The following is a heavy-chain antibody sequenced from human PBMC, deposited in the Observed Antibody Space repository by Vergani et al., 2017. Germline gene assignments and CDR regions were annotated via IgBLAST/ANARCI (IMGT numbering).Heavy chain of an antibody. D-gene: IGHD5-12*01. CDR2: INPSGGST. CDR3: ARRKYSGYDYNYYYGMDV. V-gene: IGHV1-46*03. CDR1: GYTFTSYY. Sequence: QVQLVQSGAEVKKPGASVKVSCKASGYTFTSYYMHWVRQAPGRGLEWMGIINPSGGSTSYAQKFQGRVTMTRDTSTSTVYMELSSLRSEDTAVYYCARRKYSGYDYNYYYGMDVWGQGTTVTVSS. J-gene: IGHJ6*02.